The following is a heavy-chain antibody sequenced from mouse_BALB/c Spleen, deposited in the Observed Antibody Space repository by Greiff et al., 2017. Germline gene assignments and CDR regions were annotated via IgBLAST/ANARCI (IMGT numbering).Heavy chain of an antibody. CDR1: GFNIKDYY. Sequence: VQLKQSGAELVRPGALVKLSCKASGFNIKDYYMHWVKQRPEQGLEWIGWIDPENGNTIYDPKFQGKASITADTSSNTAYLQLSSLTSEDTAVYYCASQVDEYPAYWGQGTLVTVSA. D-gene: IGHD5-1*01. CDR3: ASQVDEYPAY. J-gene: IGHJ3*01. CDR2: IDPENGNT. V-gene: IGHV14-1*02.